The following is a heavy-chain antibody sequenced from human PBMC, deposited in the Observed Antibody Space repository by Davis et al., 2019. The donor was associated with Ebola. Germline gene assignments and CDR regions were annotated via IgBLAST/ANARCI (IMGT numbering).Heavy chain of an antibody. V-gene: IGHV1-18*01. CDR3: ARGSKEGYYYYGMDV. J-gene: IGHJ6*02. D-gene: IGHD5/OR15-5a*01. Sequence: ASVKVSCKASGGTFSSYGISWVRQAPGQGLEWMGWISAYNGNTNYAQKLQGRVTMTTDTSTSTAYMELRSLRSDDTAVYYCARGSKEGYYYYGMDVWGQGTTVTVSS. CDR2: ISAYNGNT. CDR1: GGTFSSYG.